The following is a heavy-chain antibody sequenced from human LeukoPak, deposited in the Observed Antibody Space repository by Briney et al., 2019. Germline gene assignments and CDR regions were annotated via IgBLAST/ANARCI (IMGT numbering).Heavy chain of an antibody. D-gene: IGHD4-17*01. Sequence: PGGSLRLSCAASGFTFSSYAMSWVRQAPGKGLEWVSAISGSGGSTYYAESVNGRFTISRDNSKNTLYLQMNSLRAEDTAVYYCAPPTIYGDYVPWGQGTLVTVSS. CDR3: APPTIYGDYVP. V-gene: IGHV3-23*01. J-gene: IGHJ5*02. CDR1: GFTFSSYA. CDR2: ISGSGGST.